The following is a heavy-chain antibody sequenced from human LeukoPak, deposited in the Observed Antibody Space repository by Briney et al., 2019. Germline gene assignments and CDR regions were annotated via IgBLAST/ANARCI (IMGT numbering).Heavy chain of an antibody. J-gene: IGHJ3*01. V-gene: IGHV3-21*01. CDR1: GLTFSSHS. D-gene: IGHD2-2*01. Sequence: GGSLRLSCVVSGLTFSSHSMNWVRQAPGKGLEWASSISITSAYIYYADSMKGRITISRDNAKNSLYLQMNTLRAEDTAIYYCAIGGYCTSTTCDAFDFWGRGTMVTVSS. CDR3: AIGGYCTSTTCDAFDF. CDR2: ISITSAYI.